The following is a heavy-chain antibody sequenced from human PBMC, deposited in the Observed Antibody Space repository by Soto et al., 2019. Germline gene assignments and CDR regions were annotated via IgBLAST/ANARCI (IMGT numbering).Heavy chain of an antibody. CDR3: ARSLRRPWFGP. D-gene: IGHD3-10*01. Sequence: PSETLYLTCTVSGASITQYYWNWIRQSPGKGLEWIVSVSSTGSTVYNPSLTSRVTVSLDTSKNQFSLTLNSVTAADTAVYYCARSLRRPWFGPWGQGTLVTVSS. CDR1: GASITQYY. J-gene: IGHJ5*02. CDR2: VSSTGST. V-gene: IGHV4-59*01.